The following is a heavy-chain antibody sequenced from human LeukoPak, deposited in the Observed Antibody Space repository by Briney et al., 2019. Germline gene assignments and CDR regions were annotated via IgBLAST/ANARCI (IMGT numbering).Heavy chain of an antibody. D-gene: IGHD3/OR15-3a*01. V-gene: IGHV3-7*01. CDR1: GFTFSSYW. Sequence: GGSLRLSWVASGFTFSSYWMSWVRQAPGKGLEWVANIKQDGSEKYYVDSVKGRFTISRDNAKNSLYLQMNSLRAEDTAVYYCARGAWTFDYWGQGTLVSVSS. CDR2: IKQDGSEK. CDR3: ARGAWTFDY. J-gene: IGHJ4*02.